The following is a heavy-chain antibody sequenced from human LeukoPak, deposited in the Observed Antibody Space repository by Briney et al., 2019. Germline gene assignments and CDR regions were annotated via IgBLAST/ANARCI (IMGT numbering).Heavy chain of an antibody. CDR3: ARLSSSWDEYYFDY. Sequence: SETLSLTCTVSGGSISSSSYYWGWIRQPPGKGLEWIGSIYYSGSTYYNPSLKSRVTISVDTSKNQFSLKLSSVTAADTAVYYCARLSSSWDEYYFDYWGQGTLVTVSS. CDR2: IYYSGST. D-gene: IGHD6-13*01. V-gene: IGHV4-39*07. CDR1: GGSISSSSYY. J-gene: IGHJ4*02.